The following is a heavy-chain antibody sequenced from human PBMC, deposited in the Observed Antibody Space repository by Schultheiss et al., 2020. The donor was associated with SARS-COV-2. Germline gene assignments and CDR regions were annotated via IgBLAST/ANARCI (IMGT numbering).Heavy chain of an antibody. CDR3: ARDLGYDSSGYYYYYYGMHV. J-gene: IGHJ6*02. CDR1: GGSVRSGSYY. V-gene: IGHV4-61*02. D-gene: IGHD3-22*01. CDR2: IYTSGST. Sequence: SETLSXTCTVSGGSVRSGSYYWSWIRQPAGKGLEWIGRIYTSGSTNYNPSLKSRVTMSVDTSKNQFSLKLSSVTAADTAVYYCARDLGYDSSGYYYYYYGMHVWGQGTTVTVSS.